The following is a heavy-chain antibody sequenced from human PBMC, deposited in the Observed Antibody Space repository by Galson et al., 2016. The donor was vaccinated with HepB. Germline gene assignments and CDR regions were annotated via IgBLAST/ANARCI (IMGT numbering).Heavy chain of an antibody. Sequence: SLRLSCAASGFTFSNYAMSWVRQTPGKGLEWVAVMSYDGSSKYYADSVKGRFTISRDNSKNTLYLQMNSLRAEDTAVYYCARDTCSSCKYLYYGMDVWGQGTTVTVSS. CDR1: GFTFSNYA. J-gene: IGHJ6*02. CDR2: MSYDGSSK. CDR3: ARDTCSSCKYLYYGMDV. D-gene: IGHD2-2*01. V-gene: IGHV3-30-3*01.